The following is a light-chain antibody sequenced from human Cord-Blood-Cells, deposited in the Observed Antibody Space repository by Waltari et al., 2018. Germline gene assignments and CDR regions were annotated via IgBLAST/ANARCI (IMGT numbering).Light chain of an antibody. CDR1: QGTSSY. CDR3: QQYYSYPWT. V-gene: IGKV1-8*01. Sequence: AIRMTQSPSSFSASTGDRXTXTCRASQGTSSYLAWYQQKPGKAPKLLIYAASTLQSGVPSRFSGSGSGTDFTLTISCLQSEDFATYYCQQYYSYPWTFGQGTKVEIK. CDR2: AAS. J-gene: IGKJ1*01.